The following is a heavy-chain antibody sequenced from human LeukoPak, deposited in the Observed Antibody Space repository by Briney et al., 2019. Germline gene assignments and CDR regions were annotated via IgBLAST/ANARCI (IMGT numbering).Heavy chain of an antibody. V-gene: IGHV3-23*01. J-gene: IGHJ4*02. Sequence: GGSLRLSCAASGFTLSSYGMSWVRQAPAKGLEWVSTLSARGDSTYYVDSVKGRFTFSRDNSKNTLYLQMDSLRAEDTAVYFCAKRDCSDNNCYFVNWGQGTLVTVSS. CDR3: AKRDCSDNNCYFVN. D-gene: IGHD1-20*01. CDR2: LSARGDST. CDR1: GFTLSSYG.